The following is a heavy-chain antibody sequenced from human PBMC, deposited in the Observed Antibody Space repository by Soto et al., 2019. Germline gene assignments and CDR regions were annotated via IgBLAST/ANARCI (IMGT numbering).Heavy chain of an antibody. CDR3: ALWSSSWAYYFDY. CDR1: GFTFSNYG. CDR2: ISGTGGST. J-gene: IGHJ4*02. V-gene: IGHV3-23*01. Sequence: EVQLLESGGGLVQPGGSLRLSCAASGFTFSNYGMSWVRQAPGKGLEWVSGISGTGGSTYYADSVKGRFIISRDNSKHTLDLQMNSLRGEDTTVYYCALWSSSWAYYFDYWGQGTLVTVSS. D-gene: IGHD6-13*01.